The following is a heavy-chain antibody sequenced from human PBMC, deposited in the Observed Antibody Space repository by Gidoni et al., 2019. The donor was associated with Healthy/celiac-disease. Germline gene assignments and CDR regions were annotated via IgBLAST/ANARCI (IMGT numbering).Heavy chain of an antibody. V-gene: IGHV4-59*08. CDR3: ARLIVVAGTRYFDY. CDR2: IYYSGST. D-gene: IGHD6-19*01. J-gene: IGHJ4*02. CDR1: GGSISSYY. Sequence: QVQLQESGPGLVKPSETLSLTCPVSGGSISSYYWSWIRQPPGKGLEWIGYIYYSGSTNYNPSLKSRVTISVDTSKSQFSLKLSSVTAADTAVYYCARLIVVAGTRYFDYWGQGTLVTVSS.